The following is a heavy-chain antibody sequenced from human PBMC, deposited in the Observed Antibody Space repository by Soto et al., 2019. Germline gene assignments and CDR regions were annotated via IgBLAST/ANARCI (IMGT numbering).Heavy chain of an antibody. J-gene: IGHJ4*02. D-gene: IGHD3-10*02. Sequence: SESIAITCTVSGDRISSSVYFWSWNHQTPEKGLEWIASIHYSGSSHYAPSLKSRVTISRDTSKNQFFLRLSSVTATDTAVYFCARRAATAMFREAFDYWCQGTLVTV. CDR2: IHYSGSS. V-gene: IGHV4-39*01. CDR3: ARRAATAMFREAFDY. CDR1: GDRISSSVYF.